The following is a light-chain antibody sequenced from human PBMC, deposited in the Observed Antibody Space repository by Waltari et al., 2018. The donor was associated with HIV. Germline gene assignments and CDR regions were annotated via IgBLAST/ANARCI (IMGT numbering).Light chain of an antibody. CDR3: SSFTTSTTLI. J-gene: IGLJ2*01. V-gene: IGLV2-14*03. CDR1: SSDVGGYNY. CDR2: NVS. Sequence: QSALTQPASVSGSPGQSITISCGGTSSDVGGYNYVAWYQQHPAKAPKLVIYNVSQRPSGVSARFSGSKSDNTASLTIAGLQAEDEADYFCSSFTTSTTLIFGGGTKLTV.